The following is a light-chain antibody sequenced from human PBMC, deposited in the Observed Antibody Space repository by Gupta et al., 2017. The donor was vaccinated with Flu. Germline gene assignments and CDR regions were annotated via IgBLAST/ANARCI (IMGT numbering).Light chain of an antibody. CDR3: AYHDAIKSGVV. V-gene: IGLV1-47*01. Sequence: RATISSGASRSKMGNNLVYWYQQHPGTAPKLLMYGGNKRPSGVPGRFSGSKSGTTASLAIXGXRAEDEXDYYCAYHDAIKSGVVFGGGTKLTVL. J-gene: IGLJ3*02. CDR2: GGN. CDR1: RSKMGNNL.